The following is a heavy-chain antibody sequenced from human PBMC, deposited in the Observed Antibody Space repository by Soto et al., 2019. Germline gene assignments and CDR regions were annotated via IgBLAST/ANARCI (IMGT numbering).Heavy chain of an antibody. CDR3: AKDMKWGGMTTIHYFDS. J-gene: IGHJ4*02. D-gene: IGHD4-17*01. Sequence: GGSLRLSCAASWFTVDDYAMHCVRQAPGKGLEWVSGISWNSETIDYADSVKGRFTISRDDAKSSLFLQMNSLRPDDTALYYCAKDMKWGGMTTIHYFDSWGQGTLVTVSS. CDR1: WFTVDDYA. CDR2: ISWNSETI. V-gene: IGHV3-9*01.